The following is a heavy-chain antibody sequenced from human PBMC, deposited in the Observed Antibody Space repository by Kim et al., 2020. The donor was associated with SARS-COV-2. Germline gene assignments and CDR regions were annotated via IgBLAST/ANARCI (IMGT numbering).Heavy chain of an antibody. V-gene: IGHV1-2*02. CDR2: INPNSGGT. CDR3: ARDGGYSSGWYDLRILSRADRPDNWFDP. D-gene: IGHD6-19*01. J-gene: IGHJ5*02. CDR1: GYTFTGYY. Sequence: ASVKVSCKASGYTFTGYYMHWVRQAPGQGLEWMGWINPNSGGTNYAQKFQGRVTMTRDTSISTAYMELSRLRSDDTAVYYCARDGGYSSGWYDLRILSRADRPDNWFDPWGQGTLVTVSS.